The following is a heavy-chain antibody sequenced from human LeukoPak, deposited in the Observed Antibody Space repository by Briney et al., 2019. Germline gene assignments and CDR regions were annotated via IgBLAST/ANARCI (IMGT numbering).Heavy chain of an antibody. CDR1: GFTFSSYA. D-gene: IGHD6-19*01. Sequence: PGRSLRLSCAASGFTFSSYAMHWVRQAPGKGLEWVAVISYDGSNKYYADSVKGRFTISRDNSKSTLYLQMNSLRAEDTAVYYCARVAYSSGWYDYWGQGTLVTVSS. V-gene: IGHV3-30-3*01. J-gene: IGHJ4*02. CDR2: ISYDGSNK. CDR3: ARVAYSSGWYDY.